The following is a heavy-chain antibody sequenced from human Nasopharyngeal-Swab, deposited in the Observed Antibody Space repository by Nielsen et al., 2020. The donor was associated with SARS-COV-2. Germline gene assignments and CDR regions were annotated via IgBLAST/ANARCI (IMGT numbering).Heavy chain of an antibody. Sequence: GGSLRLSCAASGIFVSGNYMNWVRQAPGMGLEWVSDVYSGGSTFYADTVKGRFTISRDNSKNTLYLQMNNLRPEDTAMYYCASPVFGVVSDAFDLWGQGTMVTVSS. CDR3: ASPVFGVVSDAFDL. V-gene: IGHV3-53*01. J-gene: IGHJ3*01. D-gene: IGHD3-3*01. CDR1: GIFVSGNY. CDR2: VYSGGST.